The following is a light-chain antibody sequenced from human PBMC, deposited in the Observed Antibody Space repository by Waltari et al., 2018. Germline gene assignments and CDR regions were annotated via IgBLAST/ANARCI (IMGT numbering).Light chain of an antibody. CDR3: QQYNSFWT. CDR1: QSINNW. J-gene: IGKJ1*01. V-gene: IGKV1-5*01. Sequence: DIQMTQSPSTLSASVGDRVTITCRANQSINNWLAWFQQKPGKAPKLLIYDASSLESGVPTRFSGSGSGTEFTLTISSLQPDDFATYYCQQYNSFWTFGQGTKVEIK. CDR2: DAS.